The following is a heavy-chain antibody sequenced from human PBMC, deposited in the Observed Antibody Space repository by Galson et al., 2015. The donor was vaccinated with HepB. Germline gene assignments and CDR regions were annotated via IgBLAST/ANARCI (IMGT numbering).Heavy chain of an antibody. D-gene: IGHD2-2*02. CDR3: ARLRPGPATAILGEIDY. CDR2: IYYSGST. V-gene: IGHV4-59*08. CDR1: GGSISSYY. J-gene: IGHJ4*02. Sequence: TLSLTCTVSGGSISSYYWSWIRQPPGKGLEWIGYIYYSGSTNYNPSLKSRVTISVDTSKNQFSLKLSSVTAADTAVYYCARLRPGPATAILGEIDYWGQGTLVTVSS.